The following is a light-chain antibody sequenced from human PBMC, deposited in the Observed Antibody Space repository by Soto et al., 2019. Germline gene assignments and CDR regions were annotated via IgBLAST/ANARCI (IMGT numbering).Light chain of an antibody. CDR1: QSVSTF. V-gene: IGKV3-11*01. CDR3: QQRSNWPPT. Sequence: EIVFTQAPATLALSPGERATLSCRASQSVSTFLAWYQQKPGQAPRLLIYDASNWATGIPARFSGSGSGTDFTLTVSSLEPEDFAVYYCQQRSNWPPTFGRGTKVDI. CDR2: DAS. J-gene: IGKJ1*01.